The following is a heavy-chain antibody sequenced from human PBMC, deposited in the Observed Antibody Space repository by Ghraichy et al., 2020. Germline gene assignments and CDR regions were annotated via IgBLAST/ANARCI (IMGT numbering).Heavy chain of an antibody. CDR3: AAEYYYDSSGSFHY. Sequence: GGSLRLSCAASGFTFDDYTMHWVRQAPGKGLEWVSLITWNGGSTYYGDSVKGRFTASRDNSKNSLFQQMNSLRTEDTALYYCAAEYYYDSSGSFHYWGQGTLVTVSS. J-gene: IGHJ4*02. D-gene: IGHD3-22*01. V-gene: IGHV3-43*01. CDR2: ITWNGGST. CDR1: GFTFDDYT.